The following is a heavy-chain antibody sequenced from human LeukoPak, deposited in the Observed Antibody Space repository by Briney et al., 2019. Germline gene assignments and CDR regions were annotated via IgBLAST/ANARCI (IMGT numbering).Heavy chain of an antibody. CDR1: GFTFGNYH. Sequence: GGSLRLSCAASGFTFGNYHLHWVRQAPGKGLEWVSLIREDGRTTYYANSVKGRFAVSRDNRKKSLYLQMSSLRTEDTALYYCAKTRRSGTEYGDFDHWGQGTLVTVS. J-gene: IGHJ4*02. CDR2: IREDGRTT. V-gene: IGHV3-43*02. D-gene: IGHD1-26*01. CDR3: AKTRRSGTEYGDFDH.